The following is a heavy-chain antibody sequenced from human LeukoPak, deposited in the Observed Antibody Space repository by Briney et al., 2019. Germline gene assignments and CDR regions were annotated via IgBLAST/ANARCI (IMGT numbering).Heavy chain of an antibody. CDR1: GFTFSNYD. J-gene: IGHJ4*02. V-gene: IGHV3-33*06. CDR2: VWSVGINK. CDR3: AKDSRSSSIDF. D-gene: IGHD6-6*01. Sequence: GRSLRLSCAASGFTFSNYDMHWVRQAPGKGLEWVAVVWSVGINKYYADSVKGRFTISRDNSKNTLYLQMNSLRAEDTALYYCAKDSRSSSIDFWGQGTLVTVSS.